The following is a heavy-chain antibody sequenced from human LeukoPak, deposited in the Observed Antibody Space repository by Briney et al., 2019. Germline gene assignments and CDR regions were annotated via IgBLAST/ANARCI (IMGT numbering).Heavy chain of an antibody. V-gene: IGHV3-48*01. CDR3: VRASIQSSLDF. Sequence: GGSLRLSCAASGFTFSNNGMNWVRQDPGKGLEWVSYISSSSSTIYSADSVKGRFTISRDNAKNSLCLEMNSLRADDTAVYYCVRASIQSSLDFWGQGTLVTVSS. CDR2: ISSSSSTI. J-gene: IGHJ4*02. CDR1: GFTFSNNG. D-gene: IGHD3-3*02.